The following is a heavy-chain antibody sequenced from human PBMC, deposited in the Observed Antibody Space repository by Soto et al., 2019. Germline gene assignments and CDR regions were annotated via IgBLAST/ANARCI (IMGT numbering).Heavy chain of an antibody. CDR1: GGPFSNYA. CDR2: IIPIFGTT. Sequence: QVHLVQSGAEVKKPGSSVNVSCKASGGPFSNYAITWVRQAPGQGLEWVGRIIPIFGTTNVAQKFQGRVTITADESTTTAYMELSGLRSDDTAVYYCAKDGGADGYFGNWLDPWGQGTLVTVSS. V-gene: IGHV1-69*15. CDR3: AKDGGADGYFGNWLDP. D-gene: IGHD5-12*01. J-gene: IGHJ5*02.